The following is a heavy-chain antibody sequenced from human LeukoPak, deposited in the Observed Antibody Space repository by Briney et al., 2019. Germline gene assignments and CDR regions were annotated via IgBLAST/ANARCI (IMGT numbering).Heavy chain of an antibody. Sequence: GGSLRLSCAASGFTFSNYWMHWVRQDPGKGLVWVSYINPDGSNTNYADSVKGRFTISRDNAKNALYLQMNSLRAGDTAVYYCAKLPFGELLSTPYFDYWGQGTLVTVSS. CDR3: AKLPFGELLSTPYFDY. D-gene: IGHD3-10*01. V-gene: IGHV3-74*01. CDR1: GFTFSNYW. J-gene: IGHJ4*02. CDR2: INPDGSNT.